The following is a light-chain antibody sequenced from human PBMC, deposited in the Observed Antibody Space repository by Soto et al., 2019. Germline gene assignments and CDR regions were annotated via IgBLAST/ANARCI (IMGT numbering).Light chain of an antibody. CDR3: QQYDNLPT. Sequence: DIQMTQSPSSRSASVGNRVTITCQASQDISNYLNLYQQKPGKAPKLLIYDASNLETGVPSRFSGSGSGTDFTFTISSLQPEDIATYYCQQYDNLPTFGQGTRLEIK. J-gene: IGKJ5*01. CDR1: QDISNY. CDR2: DAS. V-gene: IGKV1-33*01.